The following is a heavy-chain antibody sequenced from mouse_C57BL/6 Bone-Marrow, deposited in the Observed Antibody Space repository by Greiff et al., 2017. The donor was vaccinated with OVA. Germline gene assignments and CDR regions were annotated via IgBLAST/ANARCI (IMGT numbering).Heavy chain of an antibody. D-gene: IGHD2-2*01. Sequence: EVQVVASGGDLVKPGGSLKLSCAASGFTFSSYGMSWVRQTPDNRLEWVATIRSGGSYTYSPDNVTGRFTISRDNAKNTLYLQMGSLKSEDTAMYDCARQDYGYEMDYWGQGTSVTVSS. V-gene: IGHV5-6*01. CDR1: GFTFSSYG. CDR3: ARQDYGYEMDY. CDR2: IRSGGSYT. J-gene: IGHJ4*01.